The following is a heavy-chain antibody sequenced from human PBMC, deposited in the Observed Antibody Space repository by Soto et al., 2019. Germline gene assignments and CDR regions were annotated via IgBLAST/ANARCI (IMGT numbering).Heavy chain of an antibody. V-gene: IGHV1-2*04. CDR3: ARGKTVSIGLVDI. Sequence: ASVKVSCKASGYSFTGYYMHWVRQAPGQGLEWMGWINPNSGGTNYAQKFQGWVTMTRDTSISTAYMELSRLRSDDTAVYYCARGKTVSIGLVDIWVQRTMVTVS. CDR1: GYSFTGYY. CDR2: INPNSGGT. D-gene: IGHD3-16*01. J-gene: IGHJ3*02.